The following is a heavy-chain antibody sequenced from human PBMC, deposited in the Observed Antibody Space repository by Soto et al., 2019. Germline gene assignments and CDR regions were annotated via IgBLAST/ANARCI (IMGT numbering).Heavy chain of an antibody. Sequence: ASVKVSCKASGYTFTSYGISWVRQAPGQGLEWMGWISAYNGNTNYAQKLQGRVTMTTDTSTSTAYMELRSLRSDDTAVYYCARGVRYDFWSGYYRGYFDYWGQGTLVTVSS. CDR3: ARGVRYDFWSGYYRGYFDY. J-gene: IGHJ4*02. CDR1: GYTFTSYG. CDR2: ISAYNGNT. D-gene: IGHD3-3*01. V-gene: IGHV1-18*01.